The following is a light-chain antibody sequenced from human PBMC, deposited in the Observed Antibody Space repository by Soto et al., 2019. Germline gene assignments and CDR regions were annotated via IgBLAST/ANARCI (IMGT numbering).Light chain of an antibody. Sequence: QSVLTQPPSVSAAPGQTVTISCSGSSSNIGNNYVSWYQQLPGTAPKLLIYDNNKRPSGIPDRFSGSKSGTSATLGIIGLQTGDEADYHCGTWDSSLSAGVFGGGTKVTVL. CDR3: GTWDSSLSAGV. CDR1: SSNIGNNY. CDR2: DNN. V-gene: IGLV1-51*01. J-gene: IGLJ2*01.